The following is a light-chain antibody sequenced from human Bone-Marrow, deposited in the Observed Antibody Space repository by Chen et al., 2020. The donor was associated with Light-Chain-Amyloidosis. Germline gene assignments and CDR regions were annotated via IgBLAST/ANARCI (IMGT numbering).Light chain of an antibody. CDR3: QVWDRSSDRPV. CDR1: NIGSTS. CDR2: DDS. Sequence: SYVLTQPSSVSVAPGQTATIACGGNNIGSTSVHWYQQTTGQAPRLVVYDDSDRPSGSPERWSGSNSGNTATRTISRVEAGDEADYYCQVWDRSSDRPVFGGGTKLTVL. J-gene: IGLJ3*02. V-gene: IGLV3-21*02.